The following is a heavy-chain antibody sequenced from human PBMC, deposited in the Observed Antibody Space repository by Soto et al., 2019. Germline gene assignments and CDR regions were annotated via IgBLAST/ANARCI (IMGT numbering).Heavy chain of an antibody. Sequence: GALRLSCAASGFTFSSYAMSWVRQSPGKGLEWVSTISGSGGSAYYADSMKGRLTISRDNSKNTVYLQMNSLRAEDTAVYYCAKDISRFLEWLLGFDPWGQGTLVTVSS. V-gene: IGHV3-23*01. CDR2: ISGSGGSA. CDR3: AKDISRFLEWLLGFDP. D-gene: IGHD3-3*01. J-gene: IGHJ5*02. CDR1: GFTFSSYA.